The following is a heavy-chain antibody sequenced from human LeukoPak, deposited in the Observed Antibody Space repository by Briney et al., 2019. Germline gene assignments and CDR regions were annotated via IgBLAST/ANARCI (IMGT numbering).Heavy chain of an antibody. D-gene: IGHD3-3*01. Sequence: PGGCLRLSCAASGFTFSSYSMNWVRQAPGKGLEWVSSISSSSSYIYYADSVKGRFTISRDNAEKSLYLQTNSLRVEDTAIYFCARLWGDVTIFDLWGQGTLVTVSS. CDR3: ARLWGDVTIFDL. CDR2: ISSSSSYI. J-gene: IGHJ4*02. CDR1: GFTFSSYS. V-gene: IGHV3-21*01.